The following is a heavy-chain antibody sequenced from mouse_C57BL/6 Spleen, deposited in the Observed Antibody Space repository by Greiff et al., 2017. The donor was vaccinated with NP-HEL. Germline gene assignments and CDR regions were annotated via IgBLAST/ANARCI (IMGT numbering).Heavy chain of an antibody. CDR1: GFNIKDNY. D-gene: IGHD1-1*01. Sequence: VQLQQSGAELVRPGASVKLSCTASGFNIKDNYMHWVKQRPEQGLEWIGWIDPENGDTEYASKFQGKATITADTSSNTAYLQLSSLTSEDTAVYYCTTSDYAFDYWGQGTTLTVSS. CDR3: TTSDYAFDY. J-gene: IGHJ2*01. CDR2: IDPENGDT. V-gene: IGHV14-4*01.